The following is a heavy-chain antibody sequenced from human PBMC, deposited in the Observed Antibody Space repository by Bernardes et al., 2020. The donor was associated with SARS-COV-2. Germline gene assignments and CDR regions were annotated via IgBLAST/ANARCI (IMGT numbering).Heavy chain of an antibody. CDR1: GFTFSNYW. CDR3: ARDHWGPDY. V-gene: IGHV3-7*03. D-gene: IGHD3-16*01. J-gene: IGHJ4*02. Sequence: GGSLRLSCAASGFTFSNYWMAWVRQAPGKGLEWVANIKEDGGQRNHGDSVKGRFTISRDNAKNSLYLQMNSLRAEDTAVYYCARDHWGPDYWGQGTLVTVSS. CDR2: IKEDGGQR.